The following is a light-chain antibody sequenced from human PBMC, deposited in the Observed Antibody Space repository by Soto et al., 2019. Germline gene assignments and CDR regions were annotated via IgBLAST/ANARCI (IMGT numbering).Light chain of an antibody. CDR2: GNS. Sequence: QSVLTQPPSVSGAPGQRVTISCTGSSSNIGAGYDVHWYQQLPGTAPKLLIYGNSNRPSGVPDRFSGSKSGTSASLAITCLQAEDDADYYFQSYDSSLSLVFGGGTKVTVL. CDR1: SSNIGAGYD. CDR3: QSYDSSLSLV. J-gene: IGLJ2*01. V-gene: IGLV1-40*01.